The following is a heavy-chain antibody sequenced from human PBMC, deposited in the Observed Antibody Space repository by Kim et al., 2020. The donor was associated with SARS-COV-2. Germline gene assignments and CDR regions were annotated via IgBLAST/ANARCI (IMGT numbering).Heavy chain of an antibody. D-gene: IGHD3-22*01. CDR2: INPSGGST. CDR3: ARDYYYYDSSGYLPTGAFDI. Sequence: ASVTVSCKASGYTFTSYYMHWVRQAPGQGLEWMGIINPSGGSTSYAQKFQGRVTMTRDTSTSTVYMELSSLRSEDTAVYYCARDYYYYDSSGYLPTGAFDIWGQGTMVTVSS. V-gene: IGHV1-46*01. CDR1: GYTFTSYY. J-gene: IGHJ3*02.